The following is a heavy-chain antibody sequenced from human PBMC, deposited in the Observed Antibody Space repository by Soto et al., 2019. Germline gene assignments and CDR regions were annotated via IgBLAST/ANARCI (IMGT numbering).Heavy chain of an antibody. CDR3: ARYSYDKYYFED. V-gene: IGHV4-59*01. CDR2: IYYSGST. J-gene: IGHJ4*02. CDR1: GGSISSYY. D-gene: IGHD5-18*01. Sequence: PSETLSLTCTVSGGSISSYYWSWIRQPPGKGLEWIGYIYYSGSTNYNPSLKSRVTISVDTSKNQFSLKLSSVTAADTAVYYCARYSYDKYYFEDWGQGTLVTVSS.